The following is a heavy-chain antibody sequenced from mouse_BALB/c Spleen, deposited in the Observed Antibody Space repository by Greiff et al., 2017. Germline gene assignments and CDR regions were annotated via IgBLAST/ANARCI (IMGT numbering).Heavy chain of an antibody. CDR1: GFSLTSYG. J-gene: IGHJ1*01. D-gene: IGHD2-1*01. CDR3: ARDRGYYGNPYWYFDV. CDR2: IWAGGST. V-gene: IGHV2-9*02. Sequence: VKLVESGPGLVAPSQSLSITCTVSGFSLTSYGVHWVRQPPGKGLEWLGVIWAGGSTNYNSALMSRLSISKDNSKSQVFLKMNSLQTDDTAMYYCARDRGYYGNPYWYFDVWGAGTTVTVSS.